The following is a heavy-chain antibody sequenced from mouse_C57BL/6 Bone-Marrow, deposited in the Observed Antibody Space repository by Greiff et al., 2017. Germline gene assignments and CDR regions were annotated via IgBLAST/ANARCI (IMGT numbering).Heavy chain of an antibody. CDR1: GFTFSDYG. J-gene: IGHJ3*01. Sequence: EVKLVVSGGGLVKPGGSLKLSCAASGFTFSDYGMHWVRQAPEKGLEWVAYISSGSSTIYYADTVKGRFTISRDNAKNTLFLQMTSLRSEDTAMYYCARHDSAWFAYWGQGTLVTVSA. V-gene: IGHV5-17*01. CDR3: ARHDSAWFAY. CDR2: ISSGSSTI. D-gene: IGHD2-12*01.